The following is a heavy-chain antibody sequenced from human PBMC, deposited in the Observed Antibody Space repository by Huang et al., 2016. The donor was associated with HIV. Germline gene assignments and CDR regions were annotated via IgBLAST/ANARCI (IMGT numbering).Heavy chain of an antibody. CDR2: SGRST. V-gene: IGHV3-66*01. Sequence: EVQLLESGGTLVPPGGSLRLSCAASADSGFGLSDSGRSTYYADSGRGRFTISRDNSKNTVHLQMNNLRAEDTAVYYCSTWWLSNRTPATAFDNWGRGTLVTISS. CDR1: A. CDR3: STWWLSNRTPATAFDN. J-gene: IGHJ4*02. D-gene: IGHD2-15*01.